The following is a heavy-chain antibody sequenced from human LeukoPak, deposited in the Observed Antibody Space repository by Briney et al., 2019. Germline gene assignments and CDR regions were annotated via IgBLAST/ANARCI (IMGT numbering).Heavy chain of an antibody. J-gene: IGHJ4*02. CDR2: IHWNADKI. Sequence: GGSLRLSCAASGFTVDDCAMHWVRQAPGKGLEWVSGIHWNADKIAYADSVKGRFTISGDNAKNTLYLLMDSLRPEDTAFYYCAAHYYGSGTSQSDFWGQGTLVAVSS. CDR3: AAHYYGSGTSQSDF. CDR1: GFTVDDCA. D-gene: IGHD3-10*01. V-gene: IGHV3-9*01.